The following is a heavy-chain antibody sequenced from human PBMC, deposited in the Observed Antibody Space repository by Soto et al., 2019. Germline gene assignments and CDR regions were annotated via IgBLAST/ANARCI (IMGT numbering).Heavy chain of an antibody. D-gene: IGHD1-26*01. CDR1: GFTFDDYA. V-gene: IGHV3-9*01. CDR2: ISWNSGSI. Sequence: EVQLVESGGGLVQPGRSLRLSCAASGFTFDDYAMHWVRQAPGKGLEWVSGISWNSGSIGYADSVKGRFTISRDNAKNSLYLQMNSLRPEDTALYYCAKDRSSGSYLFDYWGQGTLVTVSS. J-gene: IGHJ4*02. CDR3: AKDRSSGSYLFDY.